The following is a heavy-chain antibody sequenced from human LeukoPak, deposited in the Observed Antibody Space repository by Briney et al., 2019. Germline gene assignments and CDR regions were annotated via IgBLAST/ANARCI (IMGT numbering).Heavy chain of an antibody. J-gene: IGHJ5*02. D-gene: IGHD5-18*01. Sequence: SETLSLTCAVYGGSFSGYYWSWIRQPPGKGLEWIGEINHSGSTNYNPSLKSRVTISVDTSKNQFSLKLSSVTAADTAVYYCARAGYSYGNWFDPWGQGTLVTVSS. CDR2: INHSGST. CDR3: ARAGYSYGNWFDP. V-gene: IGHV4-34*01. CDR1: GGSFSGYY.